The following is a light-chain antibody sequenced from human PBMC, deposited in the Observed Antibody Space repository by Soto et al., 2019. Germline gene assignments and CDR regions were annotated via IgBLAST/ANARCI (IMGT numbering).Light chain of an antibody. J-gene: IGKJ5*01. V-gene: IGKV3-11*01. Sequence: EIVLTQSPATLSLSRGERATLSCRASQSVSSYLAWYQQKPGQAPRLLIYDASNRATGIPARYSGSGSGTDFALSISSREPDDFAVYDCQHRTDWRPITFGEGTRLEIK. CDR3: QHRTDWRPIT. CDR1: QSVSSY. CDR2: DAS.